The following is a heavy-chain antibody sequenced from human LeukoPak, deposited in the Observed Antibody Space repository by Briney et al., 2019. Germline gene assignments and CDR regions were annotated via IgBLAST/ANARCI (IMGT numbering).Heavy chain of an antibody. Sequence: SETLSLTCTVSGGSISGYYWSWIRQPPGKGLEWIGYIYYSGNTNYNPSLKSRVTISVDTSKNQFSLKLSSVTAADTALYYCAIRFGRLEAGGTPFDSWGQGTLVTVSS. D-gene: IGHD6-13*01. CDR2: IYYSGNT. CDR1: GGSISGYY. J-gene: IGHJ4*02. V-gene: IGHV4-59*12. CDR3: AIRFGRLEAGGTPFDS.